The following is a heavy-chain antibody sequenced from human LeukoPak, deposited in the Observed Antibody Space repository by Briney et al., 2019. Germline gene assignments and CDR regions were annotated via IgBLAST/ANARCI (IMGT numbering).Heavy chain of an antibody. CDR1: GFTFSSYA. CDR3: ANGGGLWFGELLKGPYYYGMDV. D-gene: IGHD3-10*01. CDR2: ISGSGGST. J-gene: IGHJ6*02. Sequence: PGGSLRLSCAASGFTFSSYAMSWVRQAPGKGLEWVSAISGSGGSTYYADSVKGRFTISRDNSKNTLYLQMNSLRAEDTAVYYCANGGGLWFGELLKGPYYYGMDVWGQGTTVTVSS. V-gene: IGHV3-23*01.